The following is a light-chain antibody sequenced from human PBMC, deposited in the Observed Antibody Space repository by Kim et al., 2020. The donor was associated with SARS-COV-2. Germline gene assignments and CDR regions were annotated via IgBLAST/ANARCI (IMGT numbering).Light chain of an antibody. V-gene: IGLV6-57*04. CDR2: ADT. Sequence: NFMLTQPHSVSASPGKTVSISGTRSSGSIASNYVQWYQQRPGSAPTTVIYADTQRPSGVPDRYSGSIDSSSNSASLTISGLKTEDEADYYCQSYDSGNHWVFGGGTQLTVL. CDR1: SGSIASNY. J-gene: IGLJ3*02. CDR3: QSYDSGNHWV.